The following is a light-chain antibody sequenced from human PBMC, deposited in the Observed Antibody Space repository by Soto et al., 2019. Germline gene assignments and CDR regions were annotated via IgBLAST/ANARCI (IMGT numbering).Light chain of an antibody. J-gene: IGKJ1*01. CDR2: DAS. Sequence: EIVLTQSPDILSLSPGERATLSCRASQNIDTYLDWYQQKPGQSPRLLIFDASSRATGTPARFSGSGSETDFTLTISSLEPEDFAVYYCQQYGSSPQAFGQGTKVDIK. CDR1: QNIDTY. CDR3: QQYGSSPQA. V-gene: IGKV3-20*01.